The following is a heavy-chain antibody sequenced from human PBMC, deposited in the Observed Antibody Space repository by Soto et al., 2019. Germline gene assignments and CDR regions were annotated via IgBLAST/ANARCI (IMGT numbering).Heavy chain of an antibody. V-gene: IGHV4-59*01. J-gene: IGHJ4*02. D-gene: IGHD2-2*01. CDR2: IYYSGST. CDR1: GGSISSYY. Sequence: PSETLSLTCTVSGGSISSYYWSWIRQPPGKGLEWIGYIYYSGSTNYNPSLKSRVTISVDTSKNQFSLKLSSVTAADTAVYYCARGIGQLLLDYFDYWGQGTLVTVSS. CDR3: ARGIGQLLLDYFDY.